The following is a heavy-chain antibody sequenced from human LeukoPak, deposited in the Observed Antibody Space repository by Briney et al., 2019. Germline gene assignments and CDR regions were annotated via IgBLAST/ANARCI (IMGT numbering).Heavy chain of an antibody. V-gene: IGHV1-69*13. Sequence: SVKVSCKASGGTFSSYTITWVRQAPGQGLEWMGGIIAIFGAANYAQRFQGRLTINADESTSTAYMELISLRSDDTAVYYCARGGVYAGVDYYYYMDVWGKGATVTISS. CDR1: GGTFSSYT. D-gene: IGHD2-15*01. CDR2: IIAIFGAA. J-gene: IGHJ6*03. CDR3: ARGGVYAGVDYYYYMDV.